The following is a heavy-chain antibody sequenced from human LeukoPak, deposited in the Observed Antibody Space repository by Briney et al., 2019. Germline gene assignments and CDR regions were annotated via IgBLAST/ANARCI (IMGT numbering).Heavy chain of an antibody. CDR3: ASGWWYYFDY. J-gene: IGHJ4*02. Sequence: SETLSLTCSVSGGSMSSYYWSWVRQSPGKGLEWIGYIYHSGSTDYNPSLKSRVTMSVDTSKNQFSLKLSSVTAADTAVYYCASGWWYYFDYWGQGTLVTVSS. D-gene: IGHD2-8*02. CDR1: GGSMSSYY. V-gene: IGHV4-59*12. CDR2: IYHSGST.